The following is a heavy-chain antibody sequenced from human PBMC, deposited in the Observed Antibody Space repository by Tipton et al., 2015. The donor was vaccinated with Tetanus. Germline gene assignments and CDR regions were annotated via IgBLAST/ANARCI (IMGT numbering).Heavy chain of an antibody. Sequence: TLSLTCTVSGGSISSYYWSWIRQPPGKGLEWIGYIYYSGSTNYNPSLKSRVTISVDTSKNQFSLKLSSVTAADTAVYYCARGRGDTIFGVVTLDYWGQGTLVTVSS. CDR2: IYYSGST. CDR3: ARGRGDTIFGVVTLDY. CDR1: GGSISSYY. D-gene: IGHD3-3*01. J-gene: IGHJ4*02. V-gene: IGHV4-59*01.